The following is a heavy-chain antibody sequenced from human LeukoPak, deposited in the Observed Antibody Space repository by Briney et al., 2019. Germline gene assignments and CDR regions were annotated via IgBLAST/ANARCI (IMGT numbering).Heavy chain of an antibody. CDR1: GGSISSSSYY. J-gene: IGHJ5*02. Sequence: SSETLSLTCTVSGGSISSSSYYWGWIRQPPGKGLEWIGSIYYSGSTYYTPSLKSRVTISVDTSKNQFYLNLSSVTAADTAVYYCARVGVAAGGPGWFDPWGQGTLVTVSS. CDR3: ARVGVAAGGPGWFDP. D-gene: IGHD6-13*01. V-gene: IGHV4-39*07. CDR2: IYYSGST.